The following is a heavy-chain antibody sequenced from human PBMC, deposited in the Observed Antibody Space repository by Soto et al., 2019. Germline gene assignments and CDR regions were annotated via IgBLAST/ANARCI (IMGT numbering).Heavy chain of an antibody. J-gene: IGHJ4*02. Sequence: GGSLRLSCAASGGTFSSYAMHWVRQAPDKGLEWVAVISYDGSNKYYADSVKGRFTISRDNSKNTLYLQMNSLRAEDTAVYYCARTTGVKVVRGVISHWGQGTLVTV. CDR3: ARTTGVKVVRGVISH. CDR1: GGTFSSYA. CDR2: ISYDGSNK. D-gene: IGHD3-10*01. V-gene: IGHV3-30-3*01.